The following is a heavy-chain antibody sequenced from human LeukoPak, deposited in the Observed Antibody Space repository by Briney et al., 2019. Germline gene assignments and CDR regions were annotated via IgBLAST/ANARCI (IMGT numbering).Heavy chain of an antibody. V-gene: IGHV4-31*03. D-gene: IGHD3-22*01. Sequence: PSETLSLTCTVSGGSISSCGYYWSWIRQHPGKGLEWIGYIYYSGSTYYNPSLKSRVTISVDTSKNQFSLKLSSVTAADTAVYYCASLYDSSGYPGAFDYWGQGTLVTVSS. J-gene: IGHJ4*02. CDR2: IYYSGST. CDR3: ASLYDSSGYPGAFDY. CDR1: GGSISSCGYY.